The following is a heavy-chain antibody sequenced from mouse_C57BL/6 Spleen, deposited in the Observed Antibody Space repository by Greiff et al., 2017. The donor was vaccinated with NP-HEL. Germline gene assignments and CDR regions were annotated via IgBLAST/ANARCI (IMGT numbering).Heavy chain of an antibody. D-gene: IGHD3-2*02. CDR3: AQTAQATFAY. CDR1: GFTFSSYA. V-gene: IGHV5-4*03. Sequence: EVKLVESGGGLVKPGGSLKLSCAASGFTFSSYAMSWVRQTPEKRLEWVATISDGGSYTYYPDNVKGRFTISRDNAKNNLYLQMSHLKSEDTAMYYCAQTAQATFAYWGQGTLVTVSA. CDR2: ISDGGSYT. J-gene: IGHJ3*01.